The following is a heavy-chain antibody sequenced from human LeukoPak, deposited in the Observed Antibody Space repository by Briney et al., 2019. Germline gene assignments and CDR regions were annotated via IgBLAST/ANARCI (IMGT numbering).Heavy chain of an antibody. J-gene: IGHJ3*02. D-gene: IGHD6-19*01. CDR2: INHSGST. CDR3: ARGPRWSSGWYPMGAI. Sequence: SETLSLTCAVYGGSFSGYYWSWIRQPPGKGLEWIGEINHSGSTNYNPSLKSRVTISVDTSKNQFSLKLSSVTAADTAVYYCARGPRWSSGWYPMGAIWGQGTMVTVFS. V-gene: IGHV4-34*01. CDR1: GGSFSGYY.